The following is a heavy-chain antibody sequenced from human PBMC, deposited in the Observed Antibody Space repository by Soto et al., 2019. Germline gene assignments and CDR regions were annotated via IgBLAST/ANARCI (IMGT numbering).Heavy chain of an antibody. CDR2: IWYDGSNK. CDR3: AREFIAAAHFDY. D-gene: IGHD6-13*01. Sequence: GGSLRLSCAASGFTFSSYGMHWVRQAPGKGLEWVAVIWYDGSNKYYADSVKGRFTISRDNSKNTLYLQMNSLRAEDTAVYYCAREFIAAAHFDYWGQGTLVTVSS. CDR1: GFTFSSYG. J-gene: IGHJ4*02. V-gene: IGHV3-33*01.